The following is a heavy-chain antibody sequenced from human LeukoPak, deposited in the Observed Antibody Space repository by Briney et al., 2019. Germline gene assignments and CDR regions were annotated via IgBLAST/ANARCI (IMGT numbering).Heavy chain of an antibody. J-gene: IGHJ4*02. CDR2: IHNDGRT. Sequence: PGGSLRLSCEASGFSMSVYWMSWVRQAPGKGPEWIGNIHNDGRTASNPSLKSRVTLSLDTSTNQFSLKVKSVTAADTAFYFCARVLTAAGLDFWGQGVLVSISS. CDR3: ARVLTAAGLDF. V-gene: IGHV4-4*01. D-gene: IGHD6-25*01. CDR1: GFSMSVYW.